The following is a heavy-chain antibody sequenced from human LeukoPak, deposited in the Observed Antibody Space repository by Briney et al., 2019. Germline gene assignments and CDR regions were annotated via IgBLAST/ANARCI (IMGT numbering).Heavy chain of an antibody. CDR2: IHPDGSSI. Sequence: GGSLRLSCSASGFIFTTYWMHWVRQAPGKGLVWVSRIHPDGSSISYADSVKGRFTISRDNAKNTLSLQMNSLRAEDTGVYFCLRSTSGSYGHFDFWGQGTLVTVSS. CDR3: LRSTSGSYGHFDF. J-gene: IGHJ4*02. V-gene: IGHV3-74*01. CDR1: GFIFTTYW. D-gene: IGHD3-10*01.